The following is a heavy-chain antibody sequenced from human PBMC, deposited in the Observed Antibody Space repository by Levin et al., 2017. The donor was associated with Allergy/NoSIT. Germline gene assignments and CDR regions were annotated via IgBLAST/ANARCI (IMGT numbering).Heavy chain of an antibody. CDR1: GYTFTSHG. CDR2: ISTNNGNT. V-gene: IGHV1-18*01. Sequence: GESLKISCKTYGYTFTSHGISWVRQAPGQGVEWMGWISTNNGNTNYAQKFQGRVTMTTDTSTSTAYMELRSLRSDDTAVYFCALYHDLWSGKINYYGMDVWGQGTTVTVSS. J-gene: IGHJ6*02. D-gene: IGHD3-3*01. CDR3: ALYHDLWSGKINYYGMDV.